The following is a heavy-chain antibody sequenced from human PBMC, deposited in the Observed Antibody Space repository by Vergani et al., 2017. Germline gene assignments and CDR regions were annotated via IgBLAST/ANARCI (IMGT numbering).Heavy chain of an antibody. J-gene: IGHJ5*02. V-gene: IGHV4-59*01. CDR1: GGSMTNYY. Sequence: QVQLQESGPGLVKPSETLSLTCTVSGGSMTNYYWSWIRQPPGKGLEWIGYIYYSGCTNYKSSLKSRVSISVDTSKNQFSLRLSSVTAADTAVYYCARGRGWFDPWGQGTLVTVSS. CDR3: ARGRGWFDP. CDR2: IYYSGCT.